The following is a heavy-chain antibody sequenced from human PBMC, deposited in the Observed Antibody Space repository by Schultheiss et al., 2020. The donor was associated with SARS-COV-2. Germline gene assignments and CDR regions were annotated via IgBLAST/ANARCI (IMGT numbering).Heavy chain of an antibody. CDR2: IYYSGST. CDR3: ARESGTIGDYLDDYFDL. CDR1: GDSVSSGDFY. D-gene: IGHD4-17*01. Sequence: SETLSLTCTVSGDSVSSGDFYCSWIRQPPGKGLEWIGYIYYSGSTYYNPSLKSRVTISVDTSKNQFSLKLSSVTAADTALYYCARESGTIGDYLDDYFDLWGQGILVTVSS. V-gene: IGHV4-30-4*02. J-gene: IGHJ4*02.